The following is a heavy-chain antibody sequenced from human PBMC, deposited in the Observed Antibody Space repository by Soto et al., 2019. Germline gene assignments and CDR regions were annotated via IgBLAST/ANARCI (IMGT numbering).Heavy chain of an antibody. CDR2: IDPSDSYT. J-gene: IGHJ5*01. Sequence: PGESVKISCKASGYNFTAFWIQWVRQMPGKGLEWLGKIDPSDSYTNYSPSFEGHVTISTDNSITTAYLQWSSLRASDTALYFCARVYKNWFDSWAQGTMVTVSS. D-gene: IGHD1-1*01. V-gene: IGHV5-10-1*01. CDR3: ARVYKNWFDS. CDR1: GYNFTAFW.